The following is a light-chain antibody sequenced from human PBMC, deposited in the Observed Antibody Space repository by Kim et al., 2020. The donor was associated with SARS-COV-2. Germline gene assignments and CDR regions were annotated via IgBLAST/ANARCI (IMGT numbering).Light chain of an antibody. CDR2: SNN. CDR3: ATWDDNRNGWV. V-gene: IGLV1-44*01. J-gene: IGLJ3*02. Sequence: QLVLIQPPSASGTPGQRVTISCSGSSSNVGNNSVNWYQHLPGTAPTLLIHSNNRRPSGVPDRFSGSKSGTSASLVISGLRSEDESQYYCATWDDNRNGWVFGGGTQLTVL. CDR1: SSNVGNNS.